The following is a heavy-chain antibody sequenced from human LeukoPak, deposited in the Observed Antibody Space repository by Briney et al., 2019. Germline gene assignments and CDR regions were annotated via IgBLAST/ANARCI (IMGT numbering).Heavy chain of an antibody. CDR2: ISYDGSNK. J-gene: IGHJ4*02. Sequence: GGSLRLSCAASGFTFSSHAMHWVRQAPGKGLEWVAVISYDGSNKYYADSVKGRFTISRDNSKNTLYLQMNSLRAEDTAVYYRAKETDLPIEKWESVVAADYWGQGTLVTVSS. CDR3: AKETDLPIEKWESVVAADY. D-gene: IGHD1-26*01. V-gene: IGHV3-30-3*01. CDR1: GFTFSSHA.